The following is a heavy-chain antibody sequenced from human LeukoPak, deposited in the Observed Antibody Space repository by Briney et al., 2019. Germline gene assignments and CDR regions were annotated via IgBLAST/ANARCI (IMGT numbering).Heavy chain of an antibody. J-gene: IGHJ4*02. CDR3: ARGGATMLTPFFDY. CDR1: GDSVSNNTAA. D-gene: IGHD5-24*01. V-gene: IGHV6-1*01. Sequence: SQTLSLTCAISGDSVSNNTAAWNWIRQSPSRGLEWLGRTYYRSMWYYHYAVSVKSRITINPDSSKNQFSLHLNSVTPDDTAVYYCARGGATMLTPFFDYWGQGTLVTVSS. CDR2: TYYRSMWYY.